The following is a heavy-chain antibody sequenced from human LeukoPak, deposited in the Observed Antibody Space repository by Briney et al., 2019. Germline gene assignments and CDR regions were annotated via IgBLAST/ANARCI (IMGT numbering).Heavy chain of an antibody. D-gene: IGHD5-18*01. J-gene: IGHJ6*02. Sequence: GGSLRLSCAASGFTFSSYGMHWVRQAPGKGLEWVAVISYDGSNKYYADSVKGRFTISRDNSKNTLYPQMNSLRAEDTAVYYCAKDTGYSYGAPSDYYYGMDVWGQGTTVTVSS. CDR3: AKDTGYSYGAPSDYYYGMDV. V-gene: IGHV3-30*18. CDR1: GFTFSSYG. CDR2: ISYDGSNK.